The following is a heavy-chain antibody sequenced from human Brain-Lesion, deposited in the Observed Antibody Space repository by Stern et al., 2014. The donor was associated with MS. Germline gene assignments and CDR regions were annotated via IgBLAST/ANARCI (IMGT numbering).Heavy chain of an antibody. CDR1: GGSISSSSYY. V-gene: IGHV4-39*01. CDR2: IYYRGST. Sequence: VHLVESGPGLVKPSETLSLTCTVSGGSISSSSYYWGWIRQPPGKGLGWFGSIYYRGSTYYNPSLKSRVTLSMDPSTNQFSLRLSSVTAADTAVYFCAKLWLGELPESPFDYWGQGTLVTVSS. CDR3: AKLWLGELPESPFDY. D-gene: IGHD3-10*01. J-gene: IGHJ4*02.